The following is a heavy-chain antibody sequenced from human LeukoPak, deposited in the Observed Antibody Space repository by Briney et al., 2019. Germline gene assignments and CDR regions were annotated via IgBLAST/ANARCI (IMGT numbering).Heavy chain of an antibody. CDR1: GYTFTSYG. Sequence: ASVKVSCKASGYTFTSYGISWVRQAPGQGLEWMGWISAYNGNTNYAQKLQGRVTMTTDTSTSTAHMELRSLRSDDTAVYYCASHVAVAGTDYDYWGQGTLVTVSS. D-gene: IGHD6-19*01. J-gene: IGHJ4*02. CDR3: ASHVAVAGTDYDY. CDR2: ISAYNGNT. V-gene: IGHV1-18*01.